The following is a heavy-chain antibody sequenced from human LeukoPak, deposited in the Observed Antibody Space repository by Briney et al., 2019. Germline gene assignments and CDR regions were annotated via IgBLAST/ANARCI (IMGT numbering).Heavy chain of an antibody. Sequence: PSETLSLTCTVSGASVSSGSYYWSWIRQPPGKGLEWIGYIYYTGSTNYNPSLKSRVSISIDTSKSQFSLKLNSVTAADTAVYYSAREEWYGSGSYYQRAFDIWGQGTMVTVSS. CDR2: IYYTGST. V-gene: IGHV4-61*01. CDR1: GASVSSGSYY. CDR3: AREEWYGSGSYYQRAFDI. D-gene: IGHD3-10*01. J-gene: IGHJ3*02.